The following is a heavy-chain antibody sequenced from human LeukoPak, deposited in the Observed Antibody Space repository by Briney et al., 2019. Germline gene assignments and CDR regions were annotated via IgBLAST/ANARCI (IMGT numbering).Heavy chain of an antibody. CDR1: GGSISSSSYY. CDR2: IYYSGST. Sequence: PPETLSLTCTVSGGSISSSSYYWGWIRQPPGKGLEWIGSIYYSGSTYYNPSLKSRVTISVDTSKNQFSLKLSSVTAADTAVYYCARHGTTVVTRFDYWGQGTLVTVSS. D-gene: IGHD4-23*01. V-gene: IGHV4-39*01. CDR3: ARHGTTVVTRFDY. J-gene: IGHJ4*02.